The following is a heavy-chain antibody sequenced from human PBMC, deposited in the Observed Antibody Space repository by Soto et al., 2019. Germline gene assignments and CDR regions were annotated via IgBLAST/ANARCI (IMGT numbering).Heavy chain of an antibody. CDR1: GGSIRGSSYY. D-gene: IGHD3-10*01. CDR3: ASNHSGNFDY. V-gene: IGHV4-39*01. J-gene: IGHJ4*02. Sequence: PSETLSLTCTLSGGSIRGSSYYWGWIRQPPGRGLEWIGSIHYTGSTYYSPSLKSRVTISIDTSQKQFSLKLSSVTAADTAVYYCASNHSGNFDYWGQGALVTLSS. CDR2: IHYTGST.